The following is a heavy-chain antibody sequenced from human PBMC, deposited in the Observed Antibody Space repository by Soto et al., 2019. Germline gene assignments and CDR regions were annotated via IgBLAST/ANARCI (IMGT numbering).Heavy chain of an antibody. Sequence: ASVKVSCKASGYTFTGYYMHWVRQAPGQGLEWMGWINPNSGGTNYAQKFQGRVTMTRDTSISTAYMELSRLRSDDTAVYYCARDSGSDTAMVTLFIWFDPWGQGTLVTVS. V-gene: IGHV1-2*02. CDR2: INPNSGGT. D-gene: IGHD5-18*01. CDR3: ARDSGSDTAMVTLFIWFDP. CDR1: GYTFTGYY. J-gene: IGHJ5*02.